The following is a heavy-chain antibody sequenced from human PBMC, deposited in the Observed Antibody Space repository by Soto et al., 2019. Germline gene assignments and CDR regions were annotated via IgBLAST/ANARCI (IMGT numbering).Heavy chain of an antibody. Sequence: GGSLRLSCAASGFTFDDFGMSWVRQAPGKGPEWVCGSNWSGSITGCADSVKGRFTISRDNAKNSLYLQMDSLRADDTALYYCTREPTTSNYYYYMDVWGKGTTVTVSS. CDR1: GFTFDDFG. J-gene: IGHJ6*03. CDR2: SNWSGSIT. CDR3: TREPTTSNYYYYMDV. D-gene: IGHD4-17*01. V-gene: IGHV3-20*04.